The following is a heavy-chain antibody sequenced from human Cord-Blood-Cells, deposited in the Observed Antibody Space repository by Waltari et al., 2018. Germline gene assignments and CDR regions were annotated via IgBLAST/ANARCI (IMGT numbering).Heavy chain of an antibody. D-gene: IGHD1-26*01. Sequence: QVQLVQSGAEVKKPGASVKGSCKASGYTFTSYAMHWVRQAPGQRLEWMGCINAGNGNTKYSQKFQGRVTITRDTSASTAYMELSSLRSEDTAVYYCARGKVLSGSYYFDYWGQGTLVTVSS. J-gene: IGHJ4*02. V-gene: IGHV1-3*01. CDR1: GYTFTSYA. CDR2: INAGNGNT. CDR3: ARGKVLSGSYYFDY.